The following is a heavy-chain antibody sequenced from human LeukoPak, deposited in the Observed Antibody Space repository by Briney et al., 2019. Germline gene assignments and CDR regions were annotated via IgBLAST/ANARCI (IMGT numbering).Heavy chain of an antibody. J-gene: IGHJ4*02. Sequence: PGGSLRLSCAASGFTFSSYSMNWVRQAPGKGLEWVSYISSSSSTIYYADSVKGRFTISRDNAKNPLYLQMNSLRAEDTAVYYCARGESYYDILTGLADYWGQGTLVTVSS. V-gene: IGHV3-48*01. CDR3: ARGESYYDILTGLADY. CDR1: GFTFSSYS. CDR2: ISSSSSTI. D-gene: IGHD3-9*01.